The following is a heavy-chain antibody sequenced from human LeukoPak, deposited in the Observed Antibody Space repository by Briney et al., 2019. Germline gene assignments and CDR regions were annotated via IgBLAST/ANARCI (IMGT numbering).Heavy chain of an antibody. J-gene: IGHJ5*02. CDR2: INPNSGGT. CDR1: GYTFTGYY. D-gene: IGHD6-13*01. V-gene: IGHV1-2*02. Sequence: ASVKDSCKASGYTFTGYYMHWVRQAPGQGLEWMGWINPNSGGTNYAQKFQGRVTMTRDTSISTAYMELSRLRSDDTAVYYCARARAAAGTLGWFDPWGQGTLVTVSS. CDR3: ARARAAAGTLGWFDP.